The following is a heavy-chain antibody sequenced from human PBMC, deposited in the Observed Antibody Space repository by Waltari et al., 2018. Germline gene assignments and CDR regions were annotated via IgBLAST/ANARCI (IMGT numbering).Heavy chain of an antibody. D-gene: IGHD1-26*01. CDR3: ARDAVGATTYYYCYMDV. CDR1: GFSLSTSGVG. V-gene: IGHV4-61*08. Sequence: KESGPTLVKPTQTLTLTCTFSGFSLSTSGVGVGWIRQPPGKGLEWIGYIYYSGSTNYNPSLKSRVTISVDTSKNQFSLKLSSVTAADTAVYYCARDAVGATTYYYCYMDVWGKGTTVTVSS. CDR2: IYYSGST. J-gene: IGHJ6*03.